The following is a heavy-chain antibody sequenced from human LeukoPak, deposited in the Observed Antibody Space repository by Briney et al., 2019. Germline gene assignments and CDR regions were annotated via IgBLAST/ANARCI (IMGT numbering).Heavy chain of an antibody. J-gene: IGHJ4*02. CDR1: GGSISSYY. D-gene: IGHD6-19*01. Sequence: PSETLSLTCTVSGGSISSYYWSWIRQPPGKGLEWIGYIYYSGSTNYNPSLKSRVTISVDTSKNQFSLKLSSVTAADTAVYYCARQEYSSGWYADYWGQGTLVTVSS. V-gene: IGHV4-59*08. CDR2: IYYSGST. CDR3: ARQEYSSGWYADY.